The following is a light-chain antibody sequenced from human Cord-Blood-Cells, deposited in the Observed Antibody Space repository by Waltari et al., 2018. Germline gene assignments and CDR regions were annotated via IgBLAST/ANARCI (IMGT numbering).Light chain of an antibody. V-gene: IGKV3-20*01. CDR1: QSVSSSY. CDR3: QQYGSSPYT. J-gene: IGKJ2*01. Sequence: EIVLTPSPGTLSLSSGERATPPCRASQSVSSSYLAWYQQKPGQAPRLLIYGASSRATGIPDRFSGSGSGTDFTLTISRLEPEDFAVYYCQQYGSSPYTFGQGTKLEIK. CDR2: GAS.